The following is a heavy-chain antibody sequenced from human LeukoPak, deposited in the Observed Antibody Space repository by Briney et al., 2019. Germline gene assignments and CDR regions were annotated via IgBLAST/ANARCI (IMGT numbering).Heavy chain of an antibody. CDR1: GFTFSDYY. D-gene: IGHD1-1*01. V-gene: IGHV3-11*04. CDR2: ISSSGSTI. Sequence: PGGSLRLSCAASGFTFSDYYMSWIRQAPGKGLEWVSYISSSGSTIYYADSVKGRFTISRDNAKNSLYLQMNSLRAEDTAVYYCANLPMRTGTWVDAFDIWGQGTMVTVSS. J-gene: IGHJ3*02. CDR3: ANLPMRTGTWVDAFDI.